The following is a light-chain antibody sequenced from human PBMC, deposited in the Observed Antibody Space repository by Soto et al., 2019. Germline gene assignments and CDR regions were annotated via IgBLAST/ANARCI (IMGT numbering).Light chain of an antibody. CDR3: QQYNNWPLT. J-gene: IGKJ4*01. CDR2: DAS. CDR1: QSVSSD. Sequence: EIVLTQSPATLSVSPGDRATLSCRASQSVSSDLAWLQQKPGQAPRLLIYDASTMATGIPARFSGSGSGTEFTLTISSLQSEDFAIYYCQQYNNWPLTFGGGTKVEIK. V-gene: IGKV3-15*01.